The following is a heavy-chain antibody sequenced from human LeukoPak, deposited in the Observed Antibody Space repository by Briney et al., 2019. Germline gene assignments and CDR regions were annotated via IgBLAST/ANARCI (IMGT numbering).Heavy chain of an antibody. CDR1: GGSISSSGYY. Sequence: TSETLSLTCTVSGGSISSSGYYWGWIRQPPGKGLEWIGSIYYSGSTYYNPSLKSRVTISVDTSKNQFSLKLSSVTAADTAVYYCARRKDYDWYFDLWGRGTLVTVSS. CDR3: ARRKDYDWYFDL. CDR2: IYYSGST. V-gene: IGHV4-39*01. D-gene: IGHD4-17*01. J-gene: IGHJ2*01.